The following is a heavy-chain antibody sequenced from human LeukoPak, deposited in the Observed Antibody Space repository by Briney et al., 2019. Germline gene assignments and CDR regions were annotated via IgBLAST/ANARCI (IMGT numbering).Heavy chain of an antibody. CDR1: GGSISSSSYY. D-gene: IGHD2-21*01. Sequence: SETLSLTCTVSGGSISSSSYYWGWIRQPPGKGLEWIGTIYYSGSTYYNPSLKSRVTISVDTSKNQFSLKLSSVTAADTAVYYCSRPYYQSNYIYHRGQGTPV. CDR3: SRPYYQSNYIYH. V-gene: IGHV4-39*01. CDR2: IYYSGST. J-gene: IGHJ4*02.